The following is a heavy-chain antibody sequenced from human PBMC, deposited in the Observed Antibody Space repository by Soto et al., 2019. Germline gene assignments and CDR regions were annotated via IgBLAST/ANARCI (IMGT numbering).Heavy chain of an antibody. J-gene: IGHJ4*02. CDR2: IYYSGST. V-gene: IGHV4-31*03. CDR3: ARDSIYGGNDY. Sequence: PSETLSLTCTVSGGSISSGGYYWSWIRQHPGKGLEWIGYIYYSGSTYYNPSLKSRVTISVDTSKNQFSLKLNSVTAADTAVYYCARDSIYGGNDYWGQGTLVTVSS. D-gene: IGHD2-15*01. CDR1: GGSISSGGYY.